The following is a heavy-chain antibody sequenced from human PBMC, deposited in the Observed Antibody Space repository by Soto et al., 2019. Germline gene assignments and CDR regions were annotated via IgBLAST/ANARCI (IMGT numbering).Heavy chain of an antibody. D-gene: IGHD2-15*01. CDR1: GFRFSGTG. J-gene: IGHJ4*02. CDR3: ARGAVAGIAYYLDY. V-gene: IGHV3-30*03. CDR2: ISYDGSNQ. Sequence: QVQLVESGGGVVQPGKSLRLSCAASGFRFSGTGMHWVRQAPGKGLEWLAVISYDGSNQFHEDSVKGRFTISRHNSINTLYLQLNSQRPEDTAVYYCARGAVAGIAYYLDYWGQGNLVTVSS.